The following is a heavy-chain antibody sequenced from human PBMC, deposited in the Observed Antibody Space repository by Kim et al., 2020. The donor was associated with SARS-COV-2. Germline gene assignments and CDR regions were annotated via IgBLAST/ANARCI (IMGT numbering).Heavy chain of an antibody. CDR3: VREVTTCRFDP. CDR2: ISPYNGNT. CDR1: GYTFTNYG. Sequence: ASVKVSCKASGYTFTNYGISWLRRAPGQGLEWMGWISPYNGNTDYPQKFQGRVTMTTDTSTSTAYMELRRLSSDDTALYYCVREVTTCRFDPWGQGTLVTVSS. J-gene: IGHJ5*02. D-gene: IGHD4-17*01. V-gene: IGHV1-18*01.